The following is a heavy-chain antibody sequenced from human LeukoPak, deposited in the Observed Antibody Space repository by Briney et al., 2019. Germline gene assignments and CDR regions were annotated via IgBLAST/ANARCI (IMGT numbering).Heavy chain of an antibody. CDR2: IKQDGSEK. J-gene: IGHJ3*02. V-gene: IGHV3-7*01. Sequence: GGSLRLSCAASGFTFSSSWMSWVRQAPGKGLEWVANIKQDGSEKYYVASVKGRFTISRDNAKNSLYLQMNSPRAEDTAVYYCARAGGTYYGIAFDIWGQGTMVTVSS. CDR3: ARAGGTYYGIAFDI. CDR1: GFTFSSSW. D-gene: IGHD1-26*01.